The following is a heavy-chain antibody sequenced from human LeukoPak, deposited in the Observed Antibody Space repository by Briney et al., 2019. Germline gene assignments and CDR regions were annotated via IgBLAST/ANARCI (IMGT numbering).Heavy chain of an antibody. CDR2: IYYSGST. Sequence: SETLSLTCTVSGGSISSYYWSWIRQPPGKGLEWIGYIYYSGSTNYNPSLKSRVIISVDTSKNQFSLKLSSVTAADTAVYYCARGRYYYDSSGYLFDPWGQGTLVTVSS. D-gene: IGHD3-22*01. V-gene: IGHV4-59*01. CDR3: ARGRYYYDSSGYLFDP. CDR1: GGSISSYY. J-gene: IGHJ5*02.